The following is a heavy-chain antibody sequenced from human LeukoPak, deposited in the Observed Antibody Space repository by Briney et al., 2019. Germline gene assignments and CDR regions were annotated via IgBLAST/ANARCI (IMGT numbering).Heavy chain of an antibody. V-gene: IGHV4-34*01. CDR3: ARVPYVWGSYRPGPPFDY. D-gene: IGHD3-16*02. CDR1: GGSFSGYY. CDR2: INHSGST. J-gene: IGHJ4*02. Sequence: PSETLSLTCAVYGGSFSGYYWSWIRQPPGKGLEWIGEINHSGSTNYNPSLRSRVTISVDKSKNQFSLKLSSVTAADTAVYYCARVPYVWGSYRPGPPFDYWGQGTLVTVSS.